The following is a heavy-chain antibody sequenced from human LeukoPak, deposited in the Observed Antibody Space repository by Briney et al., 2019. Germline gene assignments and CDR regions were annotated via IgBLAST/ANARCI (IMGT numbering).Heavy chain of an antibody. V-gene: IGHV1-18*01. CDR1: GYIFTNYG. J-gene: IGHJ4*02. CDR2: ISAYNGNT. CDR3: ARDRRILTGSFPIDY. Sequence: ASVKVSCKASGYIFTNYGIAWVRQAPGQGLEWMGWISAYNGNTNYAQKFQGRVTMTVDTSTTTSYMELRSLRSDDTAVFYCARDRRILTGSFPIDYWGQGTLVTVSS. D-gene: IGHD3-9*01.